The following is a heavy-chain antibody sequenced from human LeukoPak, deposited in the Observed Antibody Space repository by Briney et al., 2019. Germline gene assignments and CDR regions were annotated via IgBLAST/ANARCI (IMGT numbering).Heavy chain of an antibody. J-gene: IGHJ4*02. D-gene: IGHD2-21*02. CDR1: GFNLSSYG. Sequence: GGSLRLSCAASGFNLSSYGMSWVRQAPGKGLEWVANIKEDGSMKNYVDSVKGRFTISRDNARNSLYLQMNSLRAEDRGVYFCARASLRSDTAPAIWGQGTLVTVSS. CDR3: ARASLRSDTAPAI. CDR2: IKEDGSMK. V-gene: IGHV3-7*04.